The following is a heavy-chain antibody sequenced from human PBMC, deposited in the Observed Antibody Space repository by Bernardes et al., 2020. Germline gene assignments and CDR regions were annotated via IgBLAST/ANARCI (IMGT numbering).Heavy chain of an antibody. J-gene: IGHJ3*02. Sequence: SETLSLTCAVYGGSFSGYYWSWIRQPPGKGLEWIGEINHSGSTNYNPSLKSRVTISVDTSKNQFSLKLSSVTAADTAVYYCAGDTAMASYAFDIWGQGTMVTVSS. D-gene: IGHD5-18*01. CDR3: AGDTAMASYAFDI. V-gene: IGHV4-34*01. CDR1: GGSFSGYY. CDR2: INHSGST.